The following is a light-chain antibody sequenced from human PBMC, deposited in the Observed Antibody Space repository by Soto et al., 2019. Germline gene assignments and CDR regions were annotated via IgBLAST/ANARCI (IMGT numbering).Light chain of an antibody. CDR1: QSLSSSS. CDR2: DGS. CDR3: QPYNNWPLT. J-gene: IGKJ4*01. Sequence: EIVLTQSPGTLSLSPGERATLSCRASQSLSSSSLAWYQQKPGQAPRLIIYDGSSRATAIPDRFSGSRSGPEFTLTINSLQSEDFAIYYCQPYNNWPLTFGGGTKV. V-gene: IGKV3D-20*02.